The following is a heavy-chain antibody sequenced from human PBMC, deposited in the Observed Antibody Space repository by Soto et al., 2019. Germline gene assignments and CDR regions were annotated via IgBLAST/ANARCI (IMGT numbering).Heavy chain of an antibody. V-gene: IGHV1-2*02. CDR3: AIRGDRNVGYFDF. Sequence: QVQLVQSGAGVKKPGASVKVSCKTSGYTFTGYYMHWVRQAPGQGLEWMGWINPNSGDTNYAPKFQGRVTMTRATYFTTVYMDLTWLTADDTAVYYCAIRGDRNVGYFDFWGQGALVPVSS. CDR1: GYTFTGYY. D-gene: IGHD1-1*01. J-gene: IGHJ4*02. CDR2: INPNSGDT.